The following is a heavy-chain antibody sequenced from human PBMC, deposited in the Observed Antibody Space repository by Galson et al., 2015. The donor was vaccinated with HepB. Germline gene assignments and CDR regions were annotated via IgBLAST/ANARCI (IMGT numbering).Heavy chain of an antibody. CDR1: GDSITSGHW. D-gene: IGHD3-16*01. CDR3: ARVGGDRLQGRGYYYYMDV. V-gene: IGHV4-4*02. CDR2: VYHSGTA. Sequence: ETLSLTCAVSGDSITSGHWWSWVRQSPGKGLEWIGEVYHSGTANYNPSLQSRVAISVDKSKNEFTLNVRPVTAADTAVYYCARVGGDRLQGRGYYYYMDVWGNGITVTVSS. J-gene: IGHJ6*03.